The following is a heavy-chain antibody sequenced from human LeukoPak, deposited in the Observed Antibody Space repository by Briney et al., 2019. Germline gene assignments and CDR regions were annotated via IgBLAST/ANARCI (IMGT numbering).Heavy chain of an antibody. CDR1: GGSISSGSYY. CDR2: IYTSGST. D-gene: IGHD3-10*01. V-gene: IGHV4-61*02. Sequence: SETLSLTCTVSGGSISSGSYYWSWIRQPAGKGLEWIGRIYTSGSTNYNPSLKRRVTISVDTSKNQLSLKLSSVTAADTAVYYCARATNYGSAPLGGYYYYYMDVWGKGTTVTISS. CDR3: ARATNYGSAPLGGYYYYYMDV. J-gene: IGHJ6*03.